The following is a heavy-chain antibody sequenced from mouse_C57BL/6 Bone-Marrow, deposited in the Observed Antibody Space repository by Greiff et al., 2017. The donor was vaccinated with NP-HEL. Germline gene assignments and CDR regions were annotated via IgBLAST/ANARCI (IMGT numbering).Heavy chain of an antibody. D-gene: IGHD2-5*01. CDR2: ISDGGSYT. J-gene: IGHJ4*01. CDR3: ARDDSNYFFMDY. Sequence: EVQLVESGGGLVKPGGSLKLSCAASGFTFSSYAMSWVRQTPEKRLEWVATISDGGSYTYYPDNVKGRFTISRDNAKNNLYLQMSHLKSEDTAMYYCARDDSNYFFMDYWGQGTSVTVSS. CDR1: GFTFSSYA. V-gene: IGHV5-4*01.